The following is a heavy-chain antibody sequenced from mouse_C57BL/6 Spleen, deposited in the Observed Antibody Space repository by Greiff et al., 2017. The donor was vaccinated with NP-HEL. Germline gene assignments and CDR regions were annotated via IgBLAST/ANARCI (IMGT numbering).Heavy chain of an antibody. V-gene: IGHV1-64*01. CDR1: GYTFTSYW. J-gene: IGHJ2*01. CDR2: IHPNSGST. CDR3: ARGGYYGDWFAY. D-gene: IGHD1-1*01. Sequence: QVQLQQPGAELVKPGASVKLSCKASGYTFTSYWMHWVKQRPGQGLEWIGMIHPNSGSTNYNEKFKSKATLTVDKSSSTAYMQLSSLTSEDSAVYYCARGGYYGDWFAYWGQGTTLTVSS.